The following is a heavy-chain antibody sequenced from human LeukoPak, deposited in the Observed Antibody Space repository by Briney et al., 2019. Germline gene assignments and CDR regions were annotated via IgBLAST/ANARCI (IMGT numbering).Heavy chain of an antibody. Sequence: SVKVSCKASGGTFSSYAISWVRQAPGQGLEWMGWIIPILGSANYAQSFQGRVTMTADESTSTAYMELSSLRSEDTAVYYCAREVSYYDSSGTFDYWGQGTLVTVSS. CDR3: AREVSYYDSSGTFDY. D-gene: IGHD3-22*01. CDR2: IIPILGSA. J-gene: IGHJ4*02. CDR1: GGTFSSYA. V-gene: IGHV1-69*11.